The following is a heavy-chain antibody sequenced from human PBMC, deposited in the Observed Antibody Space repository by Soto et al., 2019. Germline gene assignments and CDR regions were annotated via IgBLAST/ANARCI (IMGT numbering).Heavy chain of an antibody. J-gene: IGHJ5*02. CDR1: GFTFRSFT. CDR3: TRDASRDSSARGWFDP. CDR2: ISSNSAYI. Sequence: GGSLRLSCAASGFTFRSFTMNWVRQAPGKGLEWVSTISSNSAYIYYTDALRGRFTISRDNAKNSLHLQMNSLRAEDTAVYYCTRDASRDSSARGWFDPWGTGTLVTVSS. D-gene: IGHD6-13*01. V-gene: IGHV3-21*01.